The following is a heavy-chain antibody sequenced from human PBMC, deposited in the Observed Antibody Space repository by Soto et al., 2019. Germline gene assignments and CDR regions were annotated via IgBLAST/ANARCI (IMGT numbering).Heavy chain of an antibody. Sequence: QVQLVQSGAEVKKPGASVKVSCKASGYTFTSYAMHWVRQAPGQRLEWMGWINAGNGNTKYSQKFQGRVTITRDTSASTGYMELSSLRSEDTAVYYCARGGGYIYGYGGGVDYWGQGTLVTVSS. CDR2: INAGNGNT. D-gene: IGHD5-18*01. V-gene: IGHV1-3*01. CDR3: ARGGGYIYGYGGGVDY. J-gene: IGHJ4*02. CDR1: GYTFTSYA.